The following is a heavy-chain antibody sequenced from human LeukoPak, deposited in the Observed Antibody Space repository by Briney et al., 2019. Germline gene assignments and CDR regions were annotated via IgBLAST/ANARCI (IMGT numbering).Heavy chain of an antibody. J-gene: IGHJ4*02. Sequence: GGSLRLSCAASGFTFSSYSMNWVRQAPGKGLEWVSSISSSRSYIYYADSLKGRVTISRDNAENSLYLQMNSLRAEDTAVYYCARDSGYSSSSMVFDYWGQGTLVTVSS. D-gene: IGHD6-6*01. V-gene: IGHV3-21*01. CDR2: ISSSRSYI. CDR1: GFTFSSYS. CDR3: ARDSGYSSSSMVFDY.